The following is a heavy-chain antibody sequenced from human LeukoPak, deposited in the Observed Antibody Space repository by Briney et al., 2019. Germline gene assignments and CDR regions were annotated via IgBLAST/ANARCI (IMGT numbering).Heavy chain of an antibody. CDR1: GFTFSSYS. J-gene: IGHJ4*02. Sequence: GGSLRLSCAASGFTFSSYSMNWVRQAPGKGLEWVSYISSSSSTIYYADSVKGRFTISRDNAKNSLYLQMNSLRAEDTAVCYCARDRSRQGGLTGYYFFDYWGQGTLVTVSS. D-gene: IGHD3-9*01. V-gene: IGHV3-48*04. CDR2: ISSSSSTI. CDR3: ARDRSRQGGLTGYYFFDY.